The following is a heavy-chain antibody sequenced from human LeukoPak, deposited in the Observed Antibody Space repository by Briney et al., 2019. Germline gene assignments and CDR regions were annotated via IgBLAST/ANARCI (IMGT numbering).Heavy chain of an antibody. D-gene: IGHD6-6*01. CDR1: GGSISSYY. CDR3: ARVCKETPYSSSRVAYYYYYMDV. V-gene: IGHV4-4*07. Sequence: KPSETLSLTCTVSGGSISSYYWSWIRQPAGKGLEWIGRICTSGSTNYNPSLKSRVTMSVDTSKNQFSLKLSSVTAADTAVYYCARVCKETPYSSSRVAYYYYYMDVWGKGTTVTVSS. J-gene: IGHJ6*03. CDR2: ICTSGST.